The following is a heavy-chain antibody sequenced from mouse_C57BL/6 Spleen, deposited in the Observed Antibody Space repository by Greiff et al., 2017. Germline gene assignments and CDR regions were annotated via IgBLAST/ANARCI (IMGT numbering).Heavy chain of an antibody. CDR2: IYPYNGVS. D-gene: IGHD2-3*01. CDR1: GYSFTSYY. V-gene: IGHV1-31*01. CDR3: ERGRDGYYPPDY. Sequence: EVQLMEPGPELVKPGASVKMSCKASGYSFTSYYMHWVKQSHGHILDWIGYIYPYNGVSSYNQKFKGKATLTVDKSSSTAYMELRSLTSEDSAVYVCERGRDGYYPPDYWGQGTLVTVSA. J-gene: IGHJ3*01.